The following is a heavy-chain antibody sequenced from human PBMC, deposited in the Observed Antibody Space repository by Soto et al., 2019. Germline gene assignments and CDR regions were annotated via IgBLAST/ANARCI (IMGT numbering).Heavy chain of an antibody. CDR3: ARAGVRRIFVPVFYGLDV. J-gene: IGHJ6*04. V-gene: IGHV3-33*01. CDR1: GFDFGSYG. CDR2: IWYDGSTA. Sequence: QVQLVESGGGVVQPGGSLRLSCVASGFDFGSYGMQWVRRAPGKGLEWMAVIWYDGSTAYYAYSVKCGITISRDNSKNPLFLHLNSLTAEDTAVYFCARAGVRRIFVPVFYGLDVWGNGTTVTVSS. D-gene: IGHD3-10*01.